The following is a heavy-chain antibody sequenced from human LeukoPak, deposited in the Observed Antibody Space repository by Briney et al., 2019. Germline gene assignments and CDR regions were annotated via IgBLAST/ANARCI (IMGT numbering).Heavy chain of an antibody. Sequence: GGSLRLSCAASGFTFSSYSMNWVRQAPGKGLEWVSSISSSSSYIYYADSVKGRFTISRDNPKNSLYLQMNSLRAEDTAVYYCARESLTGYSNYFDYWGQGTLVTVSS. D-gene: IGHD3-22*01. CDR1: GFTFSSYS. CDR2: ISSSSSYI. J-gene: IGHJ4*02. CDR3: ARESLTGYSNYFDY. V-gene: IGHV3-21*01.